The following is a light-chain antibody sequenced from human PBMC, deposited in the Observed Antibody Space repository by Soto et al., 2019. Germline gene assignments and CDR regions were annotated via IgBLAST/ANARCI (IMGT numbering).Light chain of an antibody. CDR3: XQSYSTPPWT. CDR1: QSISSY. Sequence: DIQMTQSPSSLSASVGDRVTITCRASQSISSYLNWYQQKPGKAPKLLIYAASSLQSGVPSRFSGSGSGTDFTLTISSLQPEDXATYYFXQSYSTPPWTFGQGTKVEIK. J-gene: IGKJ1*01. CDR2: AAS. V-gene: IGKV1-39*01.